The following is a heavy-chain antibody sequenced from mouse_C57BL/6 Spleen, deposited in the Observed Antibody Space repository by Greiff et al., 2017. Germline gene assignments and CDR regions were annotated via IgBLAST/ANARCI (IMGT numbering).Heavy chain of an antibody. CDR3: ARDLGYYGRWYFDV. D-gene: IGHD1-1*01. CDR2: ISDGGSYT. Sequence: EVKLMESGGGLVKPGGSLKLSCAASGFTFSSYAMSWVRQTPEKRLEWVATISDGGSYTYYPDNVKGRFTISRDNAKNHLYLQMSHLKSEDTAMYYCARDLGYYGRWYFDVWGTGTTVTVSS. V-gene: IGHV5-4*01. CDR1: GFTFSSYA. J-gene: IGHJ1*03.